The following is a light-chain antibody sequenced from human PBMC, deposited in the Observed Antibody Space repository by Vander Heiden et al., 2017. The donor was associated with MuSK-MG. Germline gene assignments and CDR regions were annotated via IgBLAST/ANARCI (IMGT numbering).Light chain of an antibody. CDR2: LGS. CDR1: LSLRHSNEYNY. V-gene: IGKV2-28*01. CDR3: MQVRPTHT. Sequence: DIALTPSSLSLSVSPGDPASISCRVSLSLRHSNEYNYMEWYLQKPRQSPQLLIYLGSMRACGVPDRCSGRGSGADITLKSSRVEAEDVAVYYFMQVRPTHTFGQGTKLEIK. J-gene: IGKJ2*01.